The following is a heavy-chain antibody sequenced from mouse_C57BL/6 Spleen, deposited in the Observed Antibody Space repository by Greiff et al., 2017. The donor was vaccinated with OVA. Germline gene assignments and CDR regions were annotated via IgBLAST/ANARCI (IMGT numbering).Heavy chain of an antibody. D-gene: IGHD1-1*01. CDR2: ISSGSSTI. V-gene: IGHV5-17*01. CDR3: ARNPYYYGSSYAMDY. Sequence: EVQLQESGGGLVKPGGSLKLSCAASGFTFSDYGMHWVRQAPEKGLEWVAYISSGSSTIYYADTVKGRFTISRDNAKNTLFLQMTSLRSEDTAMYYCARNPYYYGSSYAMDYWGQGTSVTVSS. J-gene: IGHJ4*01. CDR1: GFTFSDYG.